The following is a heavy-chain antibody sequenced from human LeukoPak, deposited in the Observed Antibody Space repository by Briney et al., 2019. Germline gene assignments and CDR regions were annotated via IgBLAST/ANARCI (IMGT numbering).Heavy chain of an antibody. D-gene: IGHD2-2*01. Sequence: GGSLGLSCAASGFTFSSYSMNWVRQAPGKGLEWVSSISSSSSYIYYADSVKGRFTISRDNAKNTLYLQMNSLRAEDTAVYYCAKIQYCSSTTCYLGGMDVWGQGTTVTVSS. J-gene: IGHJ6*02. CDR1: GFTFSSYS. CDR2: ISSSSSYI. CDR3: AKIQYCSSTTCYLGGMDV. V-gene: IGHV3-21*04.